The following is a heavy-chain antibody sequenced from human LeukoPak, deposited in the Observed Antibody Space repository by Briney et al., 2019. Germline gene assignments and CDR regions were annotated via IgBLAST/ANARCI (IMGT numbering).Heavy chain of an antibody. D-gene: IGHD5-18*01. CDR1: SGSISSYY. CDR3: ASRPVYSYGYGGWFDP. CDR2: IYYSGST. Sequence: SETLSLTCTVSSGSISSYYWSWIRQPPGKGLEWIGYIYYSGSTNYNPSLKSRVTISVDTSKNQFSLKLSSVTAADTAVYYCASRPVYSYGYGGWFDPWGQGTLVTVSS. J-gene: IGHJ5*02. V-gene: IGHV4-59*01.